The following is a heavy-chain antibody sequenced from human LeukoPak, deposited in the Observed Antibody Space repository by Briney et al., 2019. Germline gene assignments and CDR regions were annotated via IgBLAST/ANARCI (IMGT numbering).Heavy chain of an antibody. V-gene: IGHV3-30*18. CDR3: AKDVATPLISWFDP. D-gene: IGHD2-21*01. CDR2: ISYDGSNK. CDR1: GFTFSSYG. J-gene: IGHJ5*02. Sequence: AGGSLRLSCAASGFTFSSYGMHWVRQAPGKGLEWVAVISYDGSNKYYADSVKGRFTISRDNSKNTLYLQMNSLRAEDTAVYYCAKDVATPLISWFDPWGQGTLVTVSS.